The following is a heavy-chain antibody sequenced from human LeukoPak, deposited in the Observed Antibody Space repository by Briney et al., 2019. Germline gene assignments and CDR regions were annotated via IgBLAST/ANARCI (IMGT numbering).Heavy chain of an antibody. CDR2: ISGSGDST. D-gene: IGHD1-26*01. V-gene: IGHV3-23*01. J-gene: IGHJ4*02. CDR1: GFTFTSYA. CDR3: AKRDGSYWRGPFDY. Sequence: PGGSLRLSCAASGFTFTSYAMSSVRQAPGNGLEWVSVISGSGDSTYYADSVKGRFTISRDNSRNSLHLKMNSLRAEDTAVYYCAKRDGSYWRGPFDYWGQGTLVTVSS.